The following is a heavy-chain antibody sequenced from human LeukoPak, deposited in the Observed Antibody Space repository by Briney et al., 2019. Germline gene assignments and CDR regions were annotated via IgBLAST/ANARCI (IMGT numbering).Heavy chain of an antibody. J-gene: IGHJ3*02. Sequence: GESLKISCKGSGYSFTNYWIGWVRQMPGKGLEWMGIIYPGDSDTRYSPSFQGQVTISADKSISTAYLQWSSLKASDTAMYYCARPYSIAARGHAFDIWGQGTMVTVSS. D-gene: IGHD6-6*01. CDR2: IYPGDSDT. CDR1: GYSFTNYW. CDR3: ARPYSIAARGHAFDI. V-gene: IGHV5-51*01.